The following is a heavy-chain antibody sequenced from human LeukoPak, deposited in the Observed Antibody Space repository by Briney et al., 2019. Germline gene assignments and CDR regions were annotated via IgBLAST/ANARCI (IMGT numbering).Heavy chain of an antibody. CDR3: ASPISGQSFDI. D-gene: IGHD6-19*01. V-gene: IGHV3-53*01. CDR2: IYSGGET. J-gene: IGHJ3*02. Sequence: PGGSVRLSCAASGFTVSSNYMSWVRQAPGKGLEWVSVIYSGGETYYADFVKGRFTISRGNSKNTLYLQMNSLRAEDTAAYYCASPISGQSFDIWGQGTMVTVSS. CDR1: GFTVSSNY.